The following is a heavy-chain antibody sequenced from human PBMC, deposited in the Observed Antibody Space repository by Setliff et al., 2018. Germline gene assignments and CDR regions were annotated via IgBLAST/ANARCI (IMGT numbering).Heavy chain of an antibody. CDR1: GYTFTSYD. CDR3: ARGAPGRYCSGGSYRYIPHDY. Sequence: ASVKVSCKASGYTFTSYDINWVRQATGQGLEWMGWMNPTSGNTGYAQKFQGRVTMTRNTSISTAYMELSSLRSEDTAVYYCARGAPGRYCSGGSYRYIPHDYWGQGTLVTVSS. CDR2: MNPTSGNT. D-gene: IGHD2-15*01. J-gene: IGHJ4*02. V-gene: IGHV1-8*01.